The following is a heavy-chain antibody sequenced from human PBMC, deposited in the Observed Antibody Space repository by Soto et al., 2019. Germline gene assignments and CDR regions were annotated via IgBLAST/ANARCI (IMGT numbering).Heavy chain of an antibody. J-gene: IGHJ5*02. Sequence: SVPTLVNPTQTLRLTCAFSGFSLSASGASGGWIRQPPGKALEWLAHIYWNDDKRYSPSLRSRLTISKDTSKNQVVLTFTNMDPADTGTYYCVHRLDVPGLAFDPWGQGPLVTVP. CDR3: VHRLDVPGLAFDP. V-gene: IGHV2-5*01. CDR2: IYWNDDK. CDR1: GFSLSASGAS. D-gene: IGHD3-10*02.